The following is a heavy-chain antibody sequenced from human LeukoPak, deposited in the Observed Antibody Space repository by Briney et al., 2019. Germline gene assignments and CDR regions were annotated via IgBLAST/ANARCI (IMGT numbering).Heavy chain of an antibody. D-gene: IGHD6-13*01. CDR1: GGSISSGGYY. CDR2: IYHSGST. J-gene: IGHJ4*02. CDR3: ARFGSSSRFFDY. Sequence: TLSLTCTVSGGSISSGGYYWSWIRQPPGKGLEWIGYIYHSGSTYYNPSLKSRVTISVDRSKNQFSLKLSSVTAADTAVYYCARFGSSSRFFDYWGQGTLVTVSS. V-gene: IGHV4-30-2*01.